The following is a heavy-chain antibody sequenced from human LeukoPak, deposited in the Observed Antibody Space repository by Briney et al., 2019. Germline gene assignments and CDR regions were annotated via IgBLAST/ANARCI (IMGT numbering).Heavy chain of an antibody. CDR3: ARGYCSSTSCYKDAFDI. D-gene: IGHD2-2*02. V-gene: IGHV4-30-4*08. J-gene: IGHJ3*02. CDR1: GGSISSGDYY. CDR2: IYYSGST. Sequence: SETLSLTCTVSGGSISSGDYYWSWIRQPPGKGLEWIGYIYYSGSTYYNPSLKSRVTISVDTSKNQFSLKLSSVTAADTAVYYCARGYCSSTSCYKDAFDIWGQGTMVTVPS.